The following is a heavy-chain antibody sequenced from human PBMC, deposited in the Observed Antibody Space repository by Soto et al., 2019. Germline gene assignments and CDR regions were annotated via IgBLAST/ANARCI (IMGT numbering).Heavy chain of an antibody. J-gene: IGHJ4*02. D-gene: IGHD1-1*01. Sequence: SETLSLTCTVSGAAIRNNYWSWIRQPPGKGLEWIGNIYYSGSTNYNPSLKSRVTISLDTSTGQFFLRLSFFTAAETALYYCTRGYEFFDTWGQGTLVTVSS. CDR3: TRGYEFFDT. CDR1: GAAIRNNY. CDR2: IYYSGST. V-gene: IGHV4-59*08.